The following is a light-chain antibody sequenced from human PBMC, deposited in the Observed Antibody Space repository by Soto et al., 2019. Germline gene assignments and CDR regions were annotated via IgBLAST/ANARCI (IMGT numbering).Light chain of an antibody. CDR1: QNIYSN. CDR2: RAS. V-gene: IGKV3D-11*02. Sequence: IVMTQSPATLSVSPGERATLSCRASQNIYSNVAWYQQRPGQAPRLLIYRASNRATGIPARFSGSGSGTDFTLTISSLEPEDFAVYYCQQRSNWQITFGQGTRLEIK. CDR3: QQRSNWQIT. J-gene: IGKJ5*01.